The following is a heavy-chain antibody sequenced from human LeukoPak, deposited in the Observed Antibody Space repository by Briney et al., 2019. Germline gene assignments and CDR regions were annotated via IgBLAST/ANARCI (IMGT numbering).Heavy chain of an antibody. CDR2: ISYDGGNK. V-gene: IGHV3-30-3*01. Sequence: VGSLRLSCAASGFTFSSYTLYWVRQAPGKGLEWGAFISYDGGNKFYADSVKGRFTISRDNSKNTLYLQMNSLRTEDTAVYYCARRGSYYGSGTYLDWGQGTLVTVSS. J-gene: IGHJ4*02. CDR3: ARRGSYYGSGTYLD. CDR1: GFTFSSYT. D-gene: IGHD3-10*01.